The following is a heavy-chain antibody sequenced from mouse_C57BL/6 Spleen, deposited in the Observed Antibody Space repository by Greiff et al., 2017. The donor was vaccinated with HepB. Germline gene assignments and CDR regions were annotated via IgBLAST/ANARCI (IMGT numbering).Heavy chain of an antibody. D-gene: IGHD1-1*01. J-gene: IGHJ4*01. CDR3: ARSDYSDAMDS. CDR2: MYPGDGDT. CDR1: GYAFSSSW. V-gene: IGHV1-82*01. Sequence: VQLQQSGPELVKPGASVKISCKASGYAFSSSWMNWVKQRPGKGLEWIGRMYPGDGDTNYNGKCKGKATLTADKSSSTAYMQLSSLTSADSAVYFCARSDYSDAMDSWGQGTSVTVSS.